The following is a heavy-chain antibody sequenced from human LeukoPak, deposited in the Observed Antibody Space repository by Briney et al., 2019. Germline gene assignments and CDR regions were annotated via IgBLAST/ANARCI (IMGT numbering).Heavy chain of an antibody. D-gene: IGHD2-15*01. CDR1: GFSFSTYW. Sequence: PGGSLRLSCAASGFSFSTYWMHWVCQAPWKGLEWVANIKEDGSEKNSVDSVKGRFTISRDNAKTSVYLQMNSLRAEDTAVYYCSRGANWVDFDTWGQGTIVTVSS. V-gene: IGHV3-7*04. CDR3: SRGANWVDFDT. CDR2: IKEDGSEK. J-gene: IGHJ3*02.